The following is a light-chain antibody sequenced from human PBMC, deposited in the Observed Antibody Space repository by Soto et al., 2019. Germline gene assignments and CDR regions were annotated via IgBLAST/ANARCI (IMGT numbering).Light chain of an antibody. CDR1: QSITGY. J-gene: IGKJ2*01. Sequence: DIQMTQSPSSLSASVGDRVTITGRASQSITGYLNWYQQKPGKAPKLLIYAASSLQSGVPSRFSGSGSGTDFTLTISSLQRDDFATYFCQQSLGIPYTFGQGTRLETK. CDR2: AAS. CDR3: QQSLGIPYT. V-gene: IGKV1-39*01.